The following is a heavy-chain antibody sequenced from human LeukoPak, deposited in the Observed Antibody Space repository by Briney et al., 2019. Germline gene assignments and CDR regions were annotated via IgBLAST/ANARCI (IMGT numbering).Heavy chain of an antibody. CDR1: GFTFNSYW. D-gene: IGHD6-13*01. J-gene: IGHJ6*03. V-gene: IGHV4-34*01. CDR3: ASLRVGSSFGYQYYIDV. Sequence: GSLRLSCAASGFTFNSYWMSWIRQPPGKGLEWIGEINHSGSTNYNPSLKSRVTISVDTSKNQFSLKLSSVTAADTAVYYCASLRVGSSFGYQYYIDVWGKGTTVTVSS. CDR2: INHSGST.